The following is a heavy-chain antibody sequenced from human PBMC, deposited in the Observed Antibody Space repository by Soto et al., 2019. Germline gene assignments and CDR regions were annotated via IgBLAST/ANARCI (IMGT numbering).Heavy chain of an antibody. D-gene: IGHD1-26*01. CDR2: IWYDGINK. Sequence: GGSLRLSCAASGFIFNTYALHWVRQSPGKGLEWVAVIWYDGINKFYADSVRGRFTISRDDSKNTVYLQMNNLRAEDTARYYCAREGGRRQKEMDPWGQGTLVTVSS. CDR3: AREGGRRQKEMDP. CDR1: GFIFNTYA. J-gene: IGHJ5*02. V-gene: IGHV3-33*01.